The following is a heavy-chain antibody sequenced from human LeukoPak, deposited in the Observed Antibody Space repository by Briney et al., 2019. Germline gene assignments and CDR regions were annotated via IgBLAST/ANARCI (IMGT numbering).Heavy chain of an antibody. CDR3: ATSLLGATFDT. CDR1: GFTFSSYS. D-gene: IGHD2-15*01. Sequence: GGSLRLSCSASGFTFSSYSMSWVRQAPGKGLEWVSSLSTDTTYMSYADSVKGRFSISRDNAKQSLCLQMNSLRAEDTAVYYCATSLLGATFDTWGQGTMVTVSS. CDR2: LSTDTTYM. V-gene: IGHV3-21*01. J-gene: IGHJ3*02.